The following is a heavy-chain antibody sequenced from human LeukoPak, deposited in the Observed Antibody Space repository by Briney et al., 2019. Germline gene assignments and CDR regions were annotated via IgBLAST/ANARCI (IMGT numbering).Heavy chain of an antibody. CDR2: ISYDGSNK. D-gene: IGHD6-6*01. V-gene: IGHV3-30*03. Sequence: GGSLRLSCAASGFTFSSYGMHWVRQAPGKGLEWVAVISYDGSNKYYADSVKGRFTISRDNSKNTLYLQMNSLRAEDTAVYYCARDKVIAARRGYYFDYWGQGTLVTVSS. J-gene: IGHJ4*02. CDR1: GFTFSSYG. CDR3: ARDKVIAARRGYYFDY.